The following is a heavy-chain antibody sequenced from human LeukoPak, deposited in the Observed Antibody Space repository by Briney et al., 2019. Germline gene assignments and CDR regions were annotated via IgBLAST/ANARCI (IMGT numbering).Heavy chain of an antibody. CDR3: ARGFYFSMTELYYLDL. CDR2: IKQDGSEK. V-gene: IGHV3-7*04. CDR1: GLNFRSFW. D-gene: IGHD2-8*01. J-gene: IGHJ2*01. Sequence: PGGSLRLSCAVSGLNFRSFWTSWVRQAPGKGLEWVANIKQDGSEKFYVDSVKGRFTISRDNAKNSLYLQMNSLRAEDLAVYFCARGFYFSMTELYYLDLWGRGTLVTVSS.